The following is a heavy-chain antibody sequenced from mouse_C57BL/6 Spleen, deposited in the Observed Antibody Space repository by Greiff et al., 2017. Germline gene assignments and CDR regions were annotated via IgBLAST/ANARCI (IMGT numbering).Heavy chain of an antibody. CDR3: ARVTTVVAWYFDY. V-gene: IGHV1-80*01. CDR2: IYPGDGDS. D-gene: IGHD1-1*01. CDR1: GYAFSSYW. Sequence: QVQLQQSGAELVKPGASVKISCKASGYAFSSYWMNWVKQRPGKGLEWIGQIYPGDGDSNYNGKFKGKATLTADKSSSTAYMQLSSLTSEDSAIYFCARVTTVVAWYFDYWGQGTTLTVSS. J-gene: IGHJ2*01.